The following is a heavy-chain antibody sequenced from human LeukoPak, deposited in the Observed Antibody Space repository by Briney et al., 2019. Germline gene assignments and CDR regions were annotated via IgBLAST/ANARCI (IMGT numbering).Heavy chain of an antibody. Sequence: GGSLRLSCAASGFTFSSYAMSWVRQAPGKGLEWVSAISGSGGSTYYADSVKGRFTVSRDNSKNTLYLQMNSLRAEDTAVYYCAHFGGVTHYYGMDVWGQGATVTVSS. J-gene: IGHJ6*02. V-gene: IGHV3-23*01. CDR1: GFTFSSYA. D-gene: IGHD3-16*01. CDR3: AHFGGVTHYYGMDV. CDR2: ISGSGGST.